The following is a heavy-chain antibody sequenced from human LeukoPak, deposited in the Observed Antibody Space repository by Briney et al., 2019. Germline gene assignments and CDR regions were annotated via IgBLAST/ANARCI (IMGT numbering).Heavy chain of an antibody. V-gene: IGHV4-39*01. Sequence: PSETLSLTSTVSGGSISSSSYYWGWIRQPPGKGLEWIGSIYYSGSTYYNPSLKSRVTISVDTSKNQFSMKLSSVTATDTAVITCAKQGRQLVPFDYCGQGTLVTVSS. D-gene: IGHD6-13*01. J-gene: IGHJ4*02. CDR1: GGSISSSSYY. CDR3: AKQGRQLVPFDY. CDR2: IYYSGST.